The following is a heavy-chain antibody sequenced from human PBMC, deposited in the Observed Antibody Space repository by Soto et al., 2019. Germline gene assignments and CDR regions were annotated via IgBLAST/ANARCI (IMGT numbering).Heavy chain of an antibody. CDR3: AIRAV. J-gene: IGHJ6*02. CDR1: GFTFSTYS. Sequence: EVQLVESGGVLVQPGGSLRLSCAASGFTFSTYSLNWVRQAPGKGLERISYITTSSSTIYYADSVKGRFTISRDNAKNTLYLQMNSPRVEDTAGYYCAIRAVWGQGTTVTVS. D-gene: IGHD4-17*01. V-gene: IGHV3-48*01. CDR2: ITTSSSTI.